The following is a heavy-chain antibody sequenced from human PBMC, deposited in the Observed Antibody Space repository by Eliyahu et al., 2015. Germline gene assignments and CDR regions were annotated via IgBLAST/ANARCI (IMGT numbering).Heavy chain of an antibody. Sequence: QVQLVQSGAEVKKPGSSVKVSCKASGGTFSRNDTXWVRXAPGQGLEWMGGIIPLFGTANYAQRFQGRVTITADEHTTTAYMELSSLRYEDTAIYYCARGGEEHQLQSRPFDYWGQGTVVTVSS. D-gene: IGHD2-2*01. V-gene: IGHV1-69*01. CDR3: ARGGEEHQLQSRPFDY. J-gene: IGHJ4*02. CDR2: IIPLFGTA. CDR1: GGTFSRND.